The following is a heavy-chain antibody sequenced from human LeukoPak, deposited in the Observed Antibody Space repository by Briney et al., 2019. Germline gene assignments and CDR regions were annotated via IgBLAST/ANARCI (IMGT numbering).Heavy chain of an antibody. CDR2: IYYSGST. CDR1: GGSISSYY. J-gene: IGHJ3*02. Sequence: SETLSLTCTVSGGSISSYYWSWIRQPPGKGLEWIGYIYYSGSTNYNPSLKSRVTISVDTSKNQFSLKLSSVTAADTAVYYCARGYNGGYYRNAFDIWGQGTMVTVSS. V-gene: IGHV4-59*01. D-gene: IGHD3-3*01. CDR3: ARGYNGGYYRNAFDI.